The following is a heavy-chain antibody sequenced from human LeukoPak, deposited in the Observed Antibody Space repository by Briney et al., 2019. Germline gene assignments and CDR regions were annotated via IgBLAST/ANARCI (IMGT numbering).Heavy chain of an antibody. CDR1: GGTFSSYA. CDR3: ARDVYYVRMGGNWFDP. J-gene: IGHJ5*02. Sequence: SVKVSCKASGGTFSSYAISWVRQAPGQGLEWMGGIIPVFGTANYAQKFQGRVTITADESTSTAYMELSSLRSEDTAVYYCARDVYYVRMGGNWFDPWGQGTLVTVSS. CDR2: IIPVFGTA. V-gene: IGHV1-69*13. D-gene: IGHD3-10*02.